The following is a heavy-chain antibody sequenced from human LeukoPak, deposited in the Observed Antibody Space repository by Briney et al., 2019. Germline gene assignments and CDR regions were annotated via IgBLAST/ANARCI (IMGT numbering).Heavy chain of an antibody. CDR3: AKRGVVIRVILVGFHKEAYYFDS. Sequence: GGSLRLSCAVPGITLSNYGMSTGRQAPGKGGGWVSRTCDSGGRTNYADSVKGRFTISRDNPKNTLYLQMNSLRAEDTAVYFCAKRGVVIRVILVGFHKEAYYFDSWGQGALVTVSS. CDR2: TCDSGGRT. V-gene: IGHV3-23*01. J-gene: IGHJ4*02. CDR1: GITLSNYG. D-gene: IGHD3-22*01.